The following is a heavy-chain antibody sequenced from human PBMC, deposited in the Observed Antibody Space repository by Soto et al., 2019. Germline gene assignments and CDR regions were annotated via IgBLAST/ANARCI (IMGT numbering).Heavy chain of an antibody. J-gene: IGHJ6*02. V-gene: IGHV3-30-3*01. CDR1: GFTFSSYA. Sequence: QVQLVESGGGVVQPGRSLRLSCAASGFTFSSYAMHWVRQAPGKGLEWVAVISYDGSNKYYADSVKGRFTISRDNSKNTLYLQMNSLRAEDTAVYYCARDHSGTYYYYGMDVWGQGTTVTVSS. D-gene: IGHD2-15*01. CDR2: ISYDGSNK. CDR3: ARDHSGTYYYYGMDV.